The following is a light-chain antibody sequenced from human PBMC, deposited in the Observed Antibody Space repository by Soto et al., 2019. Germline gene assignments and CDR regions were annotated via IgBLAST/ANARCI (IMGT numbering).Light chain of an antibody. J-gene: IGLJ1*01. CDR3: SSYTSTSTRV. V-gene: IGLV2-14*03. CDR1: SIDVGAYDF. CDR2: EVS. Sequence: QSALTXPASVSGSPGQSMTISCRGTSIDVGAYDFVSWYQQHPDKAPKLMIYEVSNRPSGVSNRFSGSKSVNTATLTISGLQAEDEADYYCSSYTSTSTRVFGTGTKVTGL.